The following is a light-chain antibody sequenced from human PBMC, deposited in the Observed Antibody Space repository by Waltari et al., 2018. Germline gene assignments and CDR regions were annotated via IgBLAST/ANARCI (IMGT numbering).Light chain of an antibody. CDR2: DDS. CDR3: QVWDSNTNHVI. V-gene: IGLV3-21*04. CDR1: NIGVKS. J-gene: IGLJ2*01. Sequence: SSVLTQPPSVSLAPGTTASLTCGGNNIGVKSVNWYQQRPGQAPVLVIYDDSARPSGIPERFSGSNSGNTATLTISRVEAGDGADYYCQVWDSNTNHVIFGGGTKLTVL.